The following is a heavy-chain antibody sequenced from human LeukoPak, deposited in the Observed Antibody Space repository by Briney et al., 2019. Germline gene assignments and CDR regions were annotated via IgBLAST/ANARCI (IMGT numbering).Heavy chain of an antibody. V-gene: IGHV3-53*01. J-gene: IGHJ4*02. CDR1: GFTVSSNY. D-gene: IGHD2-15*01. CDR2: LYSAGAT. Sequence: GGSLRLSCAASGFTVSSNYMSWVRQAPGKGLEWVSILYSAGATYYADSVRGRFTISRDSSKNMVCLQMNGLRAEDTAVYYCASGGTGARKFYSDPFHYWGQGTLVTVSS. CDR3: ASGGTGARKFYSDPFHY.